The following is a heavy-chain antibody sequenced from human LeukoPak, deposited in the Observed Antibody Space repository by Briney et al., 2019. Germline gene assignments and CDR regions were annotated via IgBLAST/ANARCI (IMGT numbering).Heavy chain of an antibody. CDR2: IWYDGSNK. CDR3: AKAWGGTIYYYYMDV. CDR1: GFTFSSYG. D-gene: IGHD1-7*01. V-gene: IGHV3-30*02. J-gene: IGHJ6*03. Sequence: GGSLRLSCAASGFTFSSYGMHWVRQAPGKGLEWVAVIWYDGSNKYYADSVKGRFTISRDNSKNTLYLQMNSLRAEDTAVYYCAKAWGGTIYYYYMDVWGKGTTVTVSS.